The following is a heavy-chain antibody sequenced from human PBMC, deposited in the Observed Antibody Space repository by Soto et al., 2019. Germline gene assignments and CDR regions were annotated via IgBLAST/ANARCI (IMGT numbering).Heavy chain of an antibody. CDR3: AREKGVLLNWYFDL. Sequence: QVQLQESGPGLVKPSETLSLTCTVSGGSISSYYWSWIRQPPGKGLEWIGYIYYSGSTNYNPSLKRRVTISVDTSKNQFSLKLSSVTAADTAVYYCAREKGVLLNWYFDLWGRGTLVTVSS. CDR1: GGSISSYY. J-gene: IGHJ2*01. D-gene: IGHD2-21*01. V-gene: IGHV4-59*01. CDR2: IYYSGST.